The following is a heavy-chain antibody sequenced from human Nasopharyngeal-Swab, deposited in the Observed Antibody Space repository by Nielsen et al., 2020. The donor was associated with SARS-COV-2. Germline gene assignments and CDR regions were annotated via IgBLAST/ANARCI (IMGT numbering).Heavy chain of an antibody. CDR3: ARDPGPDAFDI. V-gene: IGHV1-3*01. J-gene: IGHJ3*02. CDR1: GYTFTSYA. Sequence: ASVQVSCKASGYTFTSYAMHWVRQAPGQRLEWMGWINAGNGNTKYSQKFQGRVTITRDTSASTAYMELSSLRSEDTAVYYCARDPGPDAFDIWGQGTMVTVSS. CDR2: INAGNGNT.